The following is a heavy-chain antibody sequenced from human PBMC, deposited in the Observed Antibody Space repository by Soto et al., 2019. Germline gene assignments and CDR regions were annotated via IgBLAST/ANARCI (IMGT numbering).Heavy chain of an antibody. Sequence: SGPTLVNPTQTLTLTCTFSGFSLSTSGVGVGWIRQPPGEALEWLALIYWDDYKHFSPSLESRLTITKDTSKNQVVLTMTNMDPVDTANYYWVHKGGGDRILDYWGQGTLVTVSS. J-gene: IGHJ4*02. CDR1: GFSLSTSGVG. V-gene: IGHV2-5*02. CDR3: VHKGGGDRILDY. D-gene: IGHD3-16*01. CDR2: IYWDDYK.